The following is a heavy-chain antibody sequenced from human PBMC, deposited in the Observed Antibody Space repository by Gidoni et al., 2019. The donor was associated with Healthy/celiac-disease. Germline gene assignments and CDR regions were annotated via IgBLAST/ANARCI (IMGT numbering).Heavy chain of an antibody. D-gene: IGHD2-2*01. J-gene: IGHJ4*02. Sequence: EVQLVESGGGVVKPGRSLRRSWAGSGFTYSSYSMTWVRQAPGKGLEWVSSISSSSGYIYYAGSVSGRFTISRDNAKNSLYLQVDGLGAEDTAVYYYARLKYQLHSLDYWGQGTLVTVSS. CDR1: GFTYSSYS. V-gene: IGHV3-21*01. CDR3: ARLKYQLHSLDY. CDR2: ISSSSGYI.